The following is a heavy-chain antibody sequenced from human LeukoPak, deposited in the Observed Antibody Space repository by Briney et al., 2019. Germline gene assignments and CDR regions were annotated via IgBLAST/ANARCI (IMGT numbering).Heavy chain of an antibody. Sequence: GGSLRLSCAASGFTFSSYSTNWVRQAPGKGLEWVSSISSSSSYIYYADSVKGRFTISRDNAKNSLYLQMNSLRAEDTAVYYCARSSSSYNWFDPWGQGTLVTVSS. CDR1: GFTFSSYS. CDR3: ARSSSSYNWFDP. J-gene: IGHJ5*02. D-gene: IGHD6-6*01. V-gene: IGHV3-21*01. CDR2: ISSSSSYI.